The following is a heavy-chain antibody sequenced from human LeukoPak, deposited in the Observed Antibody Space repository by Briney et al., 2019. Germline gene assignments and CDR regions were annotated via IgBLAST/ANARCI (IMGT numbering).Heavy chain of an antibody. CDR2: IYHSGST. D-gene: IGHD3-9*01. CDR3: ARRYYDILTGYDAFDI. V-gene: IGHV4-38-2*01. CDR1: GYSISSGYY. J-gene: IGHJ3*02. Sequence: SETLSLTCAVSGYSISSGYYWGWIRQPPGKGLEWIGSIYHSGSTYYNPSLKSRVTISVDTSKNQFSLKLSSVTAADTAVYYCARRYYDILTGYDAFDIWGQGTMVTVSS.